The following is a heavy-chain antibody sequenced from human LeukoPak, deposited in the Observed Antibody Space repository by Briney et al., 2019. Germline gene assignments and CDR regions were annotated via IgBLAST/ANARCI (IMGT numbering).Heavy chain of an antibody. V-gene: IGHV3-7*01. CDR2: IKDDGSEK. CDR3: ARVLRSYCCAFDI. CDR1: GFTFTSYW. Sequence: GGSLRLSCAASGFTFTSYWMSWVRQVPGKGLERVAIIKDDGSEKLYVDSVRGRFTISRDDAENSLSLQMNSLRVEDTAVYYCARVLRSYCCAFDIWGQGTMVTVSS. J-gene: IGHJ3*02. D-gene: IGHD3-16*02.